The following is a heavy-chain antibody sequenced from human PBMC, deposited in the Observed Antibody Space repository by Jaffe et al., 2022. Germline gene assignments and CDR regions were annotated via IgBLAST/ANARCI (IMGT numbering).Heavy chain of an antibody. Sequence: QVQLVESGGGLVKPGGSLRLSCAASGFTFTDHYMIWIRQAPGKGLEVVSYISRSGSSLYYRDSVKGRFTISRDNAKNSLYLEMNSLRVEDTAVYYCARDGSDGWRGPEYFKNWGQGTRVTVSS. D-gene: IGHD2-21*01. V-gene: IGHV3-11*01. J-gene: IGHJ1*01. CDR2: ISRSGSSL. CDR1: GFTFTDHY. CDR3: ARDGSDGWRGPEYFKN.